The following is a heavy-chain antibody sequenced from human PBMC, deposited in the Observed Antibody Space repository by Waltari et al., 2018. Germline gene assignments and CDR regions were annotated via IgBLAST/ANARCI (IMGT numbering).Heavy chain of an antibody. CDR1: GFTFRSSW. CDR3: ARDYLFFDL. Sequence: EQLVESGGGLVQPGGSLRLSCAVSGFTFRSSWMSWVRQAPGKGLEWVANMNQVGGAIFYVDSVKGRFTISRDNAKNSLFLQMDNLRAEDTAVYYCARDYLFFDLWGRGTLVSVSS. V-gene: IGHV3-7*01. D-gene: IGHD1-26*01. J-gene: IGHJ2*01. CDR2: MNQVGGAI.